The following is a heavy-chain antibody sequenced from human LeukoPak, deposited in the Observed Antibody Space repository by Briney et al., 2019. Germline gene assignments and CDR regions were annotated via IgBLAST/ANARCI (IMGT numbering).Heavy chain of an antibody. Sequence: PSETLSLTCTVSGGSLSSDGYYWSWIRQHPGTGLEWIGYIYYSGSTYYNPSLKSRVTISVDTSKNQFSLKLSSVTAADTAVYYCARVGCSTSCPNWFDPWGQGTLVTVSS. J-gene: IGHJ5*02. V-gene: IGHV4-31*03. CDR2: IYYSGST. CDR1: GGSLSSDGYY. D-gene: IGHD2-2*01. CDR3: ARVGCSTSCPNWFDP.